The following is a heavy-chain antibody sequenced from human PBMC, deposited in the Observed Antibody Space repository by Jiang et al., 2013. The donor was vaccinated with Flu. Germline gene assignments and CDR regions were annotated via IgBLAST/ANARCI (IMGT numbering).Heavy chain of an antibody. CDR3: ARDYKSYSSSLSAFDI. V-gene: IGHV1-69*01. Sequence: SSVKVSCKASGGTFSSYAISWVRQAPGQGLEWMGGIIPIFGTANYAQKFQGRVTITADESTSTAYMELSSLRSEDTAVYYCARDYKSYSSSLSAFDIWGQGTMVTV. D-gene: IGHD6-13*01. CDR1: GGTFSSYA. CDR2: IIPIFGTA. J-gene: IGHJ3*02.